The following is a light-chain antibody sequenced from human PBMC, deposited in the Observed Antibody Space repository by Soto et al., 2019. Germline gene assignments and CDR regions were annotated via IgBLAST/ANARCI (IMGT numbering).Light chain of an antibody. V-gene: IGKV3-20*01. J-gene: IGKJ1*01. CDR3: HQYGGSPPT. CDR2: GAS. CDR1: QSVSNY. Sequence: EIVLTQSPCTLSLSPGERATLSCRASQSVSNYLAWYQRKPGQAPRLLIYGASSRATGIPDRFSGSGSGTDFTLTISRLEPEDFAVYYCHQYGGSPPTFGPGTKVDIK.